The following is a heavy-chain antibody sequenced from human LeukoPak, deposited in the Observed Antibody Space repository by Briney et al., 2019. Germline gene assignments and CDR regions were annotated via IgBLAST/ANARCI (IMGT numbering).Heavy chain of an antibody. V-gene: IGHV4-34*01. CDR1: GGSFSGYY. CDR3: ARGFGDYDFWSGYQNWFDP. D-gene: IGHD3-3*01. Sequence: SETLSLTCAVYGGSFSGYYWSWIRQPPVKGLEWIGEINHSGSTNYNPSLKSRVTISVDTSKNQFSLKLSSVTAADTAVYYCARGFGDYDFWSGYQNWFDPWGQGTLVTVSS. CDR2: INHSGST. J-gene: IGHJ5*02.